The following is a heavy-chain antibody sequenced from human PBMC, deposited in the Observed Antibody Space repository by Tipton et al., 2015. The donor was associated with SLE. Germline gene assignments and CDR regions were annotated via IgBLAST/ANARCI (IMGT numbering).Heavy chain of an antibody. CDR1: GGSISSYY. V-gene: IGHV4-59*01. J-gene: IGHJ4*02. CDR3: ARVLYSSSFFDY. D-gene: IGHD6-6*01. Sequence: LRLSCTVSGGSISSYYWSWIRQPPGKGLEWIGYIYCSGSTNYNPSLKSRVTISVDTSKNQFSLKLSSVTAADTAVYYCARVLYSSSFFDYWGQGTLVTVSS. CDR2: IYCSGST.